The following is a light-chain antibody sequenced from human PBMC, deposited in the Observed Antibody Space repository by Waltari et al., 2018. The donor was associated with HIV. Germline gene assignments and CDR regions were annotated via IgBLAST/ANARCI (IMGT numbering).Light chain of an antibody. CDR1: QRIDTTS. Sequence: VLTQSPGTLSVSPGERATLSCRASQRIDTTSVSWYQHKAGQPPRLIVYCASTRASGIPPRFSGSGSGTDFTLTISSLQPEDFASYYCLQDYNFPGAFGQGTRVEIK. CDR2: CAS. CDR3: LQDYNFPGA. V-gene: IGKV3D-7*01. J-gene: IGKJ1*01.